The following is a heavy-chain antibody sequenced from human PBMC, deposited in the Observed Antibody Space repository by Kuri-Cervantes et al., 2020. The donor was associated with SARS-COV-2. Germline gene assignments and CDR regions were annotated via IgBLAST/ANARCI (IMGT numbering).Heavy chain of an antibody. D-gene: IGHD3-3*01. J-gene: IGHJ6*02. CDR3: AEYYDFWSGYSQKGMDV. CDR2: ISAYNGNT. V-gene: IGHV1-18*01. CDR1: GYTFTSYG. Sequence: ASVKVSCKASGYTFTSYGISWVRQAPGQGLEWMGWISAYNGNTNYAQKLQGRVTMTTDTSTSTAYMELSSLRSEDTAVYYCAEYYDFWSGYSQKGMDVWGQGTTVTVSS.